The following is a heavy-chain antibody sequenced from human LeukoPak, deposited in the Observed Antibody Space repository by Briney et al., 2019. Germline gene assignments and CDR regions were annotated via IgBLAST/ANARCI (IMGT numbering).Heavy chain of an antibody. J-gene: IGHJ4*02. D-gene: IGHD7-27*01. V-gene: IGHV3-23*01. Sequence: PGGSLRLSCAASGFTVSSNYMSWVRQAPGKGLEWVSAISGSGGSTYYADSVKGRFTISRDNSKNTLYLQMNSLRAEDTAVYYCARDLNWETYWGQGTLVSVSS. CDR3: ARDLNWETY. CDR2: ISGSGGST. CDR1: GFTVSSNY.